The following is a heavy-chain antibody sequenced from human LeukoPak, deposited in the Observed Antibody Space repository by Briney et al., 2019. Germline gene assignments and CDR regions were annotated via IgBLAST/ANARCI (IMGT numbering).Heavy chain of an antibody. V-gene: IGHV1-69*01. J-gene: IGHJ4*02. D-gene: IGHD6-19*01. CDR1: GGTFSSYA. Sequence: SVKVSCKASGGTFSSYAICWVRQAPGQGLEWIGGIIPIFGTANYAQKFQGRVTITADESTSTAYMELSSLRSEDTAVYYCARSSDSFVAGSQTVFDYWGQRTLVTVSS. CDR2: IIPIFGTA. CDR3: ARSSDSFVAGSQTVFDY.